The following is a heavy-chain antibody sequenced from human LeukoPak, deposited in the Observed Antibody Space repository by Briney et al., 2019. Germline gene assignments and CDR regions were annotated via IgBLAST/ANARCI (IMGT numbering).Heavy chain of an antibody. CDR1: GFTFSSYG. J-gene: IGHJ4*02. V-gene: IGHV3-30*02. CDR3: AKVPSRDGYNGSQYYFDY. CDR2: IRYDGSNK. D-gene: IGHD5-24*01. Sequence: QPGGSLRLSCAAFGFTFSSYGMHWVRQAPGKGLEWVAFIRYDGSNKYYADSVKGRFTISRDNSKNTLYLQMNSLRAEDTAVYYCAKVPSRDGYNGSQYYFDYWGQGTLVTVSS.